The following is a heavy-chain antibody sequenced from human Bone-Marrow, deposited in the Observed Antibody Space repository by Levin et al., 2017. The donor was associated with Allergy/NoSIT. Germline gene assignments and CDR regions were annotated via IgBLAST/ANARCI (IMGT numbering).Heavy chain of an antibody. CDR3: AKEGSYHMDV. CDR1: GFSFPNHY. CDR2: IKYDGSEK. V-gene: IGHV3-7*01. Sequence: GGSLRLSCAASGFSFPNHYMTWVRQAPGKGLEWVANIKYDGSEKNYVDSVKGRFTISRDNPENSLYLQMNSLRVEDTAVYYCAKEGSYHMDVWGKGTTVTVSS. J-gene: IGHJ6*03.